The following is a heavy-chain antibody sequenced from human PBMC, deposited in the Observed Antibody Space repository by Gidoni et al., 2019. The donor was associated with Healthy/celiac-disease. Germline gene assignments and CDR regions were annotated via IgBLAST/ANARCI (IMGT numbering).Heavy chain of an antibody. V-gene: IGHV1-3*01. J-gene: IGHJ4*02. CDR3: ARGPENIVVVPAAVVFDY. CDR2: INAGNGNT. D-gene: IGHD2-2*01. CDR1: GYSFTSHA. Sequence: QVQLVQSGAEVKKPWASLQVSCKSSGYSFTSHAMHWVRQAPGQRLDRMGWINAGNGNTKYSQKFQGRVTITRDTSASTAYMGLSSLRSEDTAVYYCARGPENIVVVPAAVVFDYWGQGTLVTVSS.